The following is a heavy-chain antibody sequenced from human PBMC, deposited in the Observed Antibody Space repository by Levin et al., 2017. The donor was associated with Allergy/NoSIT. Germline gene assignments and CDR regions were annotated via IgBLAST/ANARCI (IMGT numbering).Heavy chain of an antibody. J-gene: IGHJ5*02. CDR3: ARDGFYDFRSPHYWGYFDL. V-gene: IGHV1-18*01. D-gene: IGHD3/OR15-3a*01. CDR2: ISGYNGKT. CDR1: GYTFTNYG. Sequence: VASVKVSCKASGYTFTNYGVSWVRQFPGQGREWMGWISGYNGKTNYAQKLQGRVTLTIDTFTTTVFMELRGLTSDDTAVYYCARDGFYDFRSPHYWGYFDLWGQGTLVTVSS.